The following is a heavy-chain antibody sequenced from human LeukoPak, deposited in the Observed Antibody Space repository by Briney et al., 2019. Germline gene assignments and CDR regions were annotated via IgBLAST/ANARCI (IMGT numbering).Heavy chain of an antibody. CDR1: GFNFNTYW. Sequence: GGSLRLSCAASGFNFNTYWMSWVRQAPGKGLEWVSYISSSGSTIYYADSVEGRFTISRDNAKNSLYLQMNSLRAEDTAVYYCAELGITMIGGVWGKGTTVTISS. CDR3: AELGITMIGGV. J-gene: IGHJ6*04. D-gene: IGHD3-10*02. CDR2: ISSSGSTI. V-gene: IGHV3-48*04.